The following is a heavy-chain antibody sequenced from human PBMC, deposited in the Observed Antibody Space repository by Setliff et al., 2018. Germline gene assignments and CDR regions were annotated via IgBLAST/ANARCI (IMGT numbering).Heavy chain of an antibody. Sequence: ASVKVSCKASGYTFTSYYMNWVRQAPGQGLEWKGIINPRGGSTSHAQKFQGRVTMTRDTSTSTVYMEMSSLRSEDTAVYYCVRSQQLSGWWLDPWGQGTLVTVSS. D-gene: IGHD6-13*01. CDR1: GYTFTSYY. CDR3: VRSQQLSGWWLDP. V-gene: IGHV1-46*03. J-gene: IGHJ5*02. CDR2: INPRGGST.